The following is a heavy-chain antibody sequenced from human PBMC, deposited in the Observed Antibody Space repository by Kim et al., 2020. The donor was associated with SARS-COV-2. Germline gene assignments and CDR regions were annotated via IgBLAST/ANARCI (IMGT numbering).Heavy chain of an antibody. CDR2: IKQDGSEK. D-gene: IGHD2-2*01. J-gene: IGHJ6*02. CDR1: GFTFSSYW. Sequence: GGSLRLSCAASGFTFSSYWMSWVRQAPGKGLEWVANIKQDGSEKYYVDSVKGRFTISRDNAKNSLYLQMNSLRAEDTAVYYCARDIVVVPAATRDYYYYYGMDVWCQGTTVTVSS. V-gene: IGHV3-7*03. CDR3: ARDIVVVPAATRDYYYYYGMDV.